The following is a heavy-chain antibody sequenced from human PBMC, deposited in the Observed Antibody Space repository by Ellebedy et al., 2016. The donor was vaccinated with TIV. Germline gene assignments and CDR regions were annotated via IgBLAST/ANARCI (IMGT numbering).Heavy chain of an antibody. CDR3: ASTLTITIFLY. J-gene: IGHJ4*02. V-gene: IGHV4-59*01. CDR1: GGSISSYY. Sequence: MPSETLSLTCTVSGGSISSYYWTWIRQPPGKGLEWIGYIYHNVNTNYNPSLKSRVTISLDTSKNQVSMKLTSVTAADTAVYYCASTLTITIFLYWGQGTPVTVSS. CDR2: IYHNVNT. D-gene: IGHD3-10*02.